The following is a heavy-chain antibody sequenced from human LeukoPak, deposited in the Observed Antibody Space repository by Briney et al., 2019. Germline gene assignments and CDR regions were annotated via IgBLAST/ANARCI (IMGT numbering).Heavy chain of an antibody. CDR3: ARGLGDGYNSFDY. CDR1: GGSISSSSYY. CDR2: INHSGST. Sequence: SETLSLTCTVSGGSISSSSYYWGWIRQPPGKGLEWIGEINHSGSTNYNPSLKSRVTISVDTSKNQFSLKLSSVTAADTAVYYCARGLGDGYNSFDYWGQGTLVTVSS. J-gene: IGHJ4*02. D-gene: IGHD5-24*01. V-gene: IGHV4-39*07.